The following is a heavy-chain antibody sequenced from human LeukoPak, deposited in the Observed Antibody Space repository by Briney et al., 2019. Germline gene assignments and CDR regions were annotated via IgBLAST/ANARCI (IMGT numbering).Heavy chain of an antibody. CDR3: ARGYNWNIHAFDI. V-gene: IGHV4-59*01. D-gene: IGHD1-1*01. CDR2: IYYSGST. J-gene: IGHJ3*02. CDR1: GGSISSYY. Sequence: PSETLSLTCTVSGGSISSYYWSWIRQPPGKGLEWIGYIYYSGSTNYNPSLKSRVTISVDTSKNQFSLKLSSVTAADTAVYCCARGYNWNIHAFDIWGQGTMVTVSS.